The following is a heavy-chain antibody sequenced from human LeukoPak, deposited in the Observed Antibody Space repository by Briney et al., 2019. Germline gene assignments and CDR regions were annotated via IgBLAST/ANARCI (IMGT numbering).Heavy chain of an antibody. CDR2: ISGSGGST. D-gene: IGHD1-1*01. Sequence: GGSLRLSCAASGFTFSTYAMSWVRQAPGRGLEWVSTISGSGGSTYYADSVKGRFTISRDNPKDTLYLQMNTLRGEDTAVYYCAKDQRRSAGLEPVYGMDVWGQGTTVTVSS. CDR1: GFTFSTYA. V-gene: IGHV3-23*01. CDR3: AKDQRRSAGLEPVYGMDV. J-gene: IGHJ6*02.